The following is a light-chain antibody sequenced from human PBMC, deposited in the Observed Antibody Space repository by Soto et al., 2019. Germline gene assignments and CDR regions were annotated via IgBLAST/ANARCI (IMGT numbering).Light chain of an antibody. J-gene: IGKJ1*01. CDR2: DAS. Sequence: EIVLTQSPAILSLSPGERATLSCRASQSVGRYLVWYQQKPGQAPSLLIYDASNRATGVPARFSGSGSGTGFTLTISSLESEDFAVYYCQHRNSWPCTLGQGTRVEIK. V-gene: IGKV3-11*01. CDR1: QSVGRY. CDR3: QHRNSWPCT.